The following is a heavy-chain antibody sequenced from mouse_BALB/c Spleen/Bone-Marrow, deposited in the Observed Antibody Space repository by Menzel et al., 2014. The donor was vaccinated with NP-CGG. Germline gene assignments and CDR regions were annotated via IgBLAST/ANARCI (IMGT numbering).Heavy chain of an antibody. D-gene: IGHD2-1*01. CDR1: GFTFTDYY. J-gene: IGHJ3*01. Sequence: EVQLQQSGGGLVQPGGSLRLSCATSGFTFTDYYMSWVRQPPGKALEWLVFIRNKANGYTTEYSASVKGRFTISRDNSQSILYPQMNTLRAEDSATYYCARDTGNYVRFAYWGQGTLVTVSA. CDR2: IRNKANGYTT. V-gene: IGHV7-3*02. CDR3: ARDTGNYVRFAY.